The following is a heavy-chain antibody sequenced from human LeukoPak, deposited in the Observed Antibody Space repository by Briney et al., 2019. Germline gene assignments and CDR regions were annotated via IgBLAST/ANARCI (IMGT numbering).Heavy chain of an antibody. CDR1: GFTFSSYA. CDR3: ARDPVPYCGGDCSQAIQH. V-gene: IGHV3-30-3*01. CDR2: ISYDGSNK. Sequence: GGSLRLSCAASGFTFSSYAMHWVRQAPGKGLEWVAVISYDGSNKYYADSVKGRFTISRDNSKNTLYLQMNSLRAEDTAVYYCARDPVPYCGGDCSQAIQHWGQGTLVTVSS. J-gene: IGHJ1*01. D-gene: IGHD2-21*02.